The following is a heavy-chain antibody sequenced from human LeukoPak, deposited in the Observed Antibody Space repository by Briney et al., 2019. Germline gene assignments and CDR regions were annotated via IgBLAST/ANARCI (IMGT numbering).Heavy chain of an antibody. CDR3: ARDNNWNPFDY. CDR1: GFTLSSYR. Sequence: PGGSLRLSCAASGFTLSSYRMICLRQAPGKALEWVSSISSSSSYISYADSVKGRFTISRDNAKNSMYLQRNSLRAEDTAVYYCARDNNWNPFDYWGQGNLVTVSS. V-gene: IGHV3-21*01. D-gene: IGHD1-20*01. J-gene: IGHJ4*02. CDR2: ISSSSSYI.